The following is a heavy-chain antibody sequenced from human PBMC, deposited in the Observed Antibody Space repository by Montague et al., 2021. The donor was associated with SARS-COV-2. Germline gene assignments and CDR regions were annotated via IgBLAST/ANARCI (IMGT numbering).Heavy chain of an antibody. D-gene: IGHD3-10*01. CDR3: AKCTHYYASGTYYNTYYFDH. CDR1: GFTFSNYG. Sequence: SLRLSCAASGFTFSNYGMSWFRQAPGKGLEWVSLISDTGANTHYADSVKGRFTISRDNSKNTVLLQMNSLRAEDTAVYYCAKCTHYYASGTYYNTYYFDHWGQGTLVTVSS. V-gene: IGHV3-23*01. J-gene: IGHJ4*02. CDR2: ISDTGANT.